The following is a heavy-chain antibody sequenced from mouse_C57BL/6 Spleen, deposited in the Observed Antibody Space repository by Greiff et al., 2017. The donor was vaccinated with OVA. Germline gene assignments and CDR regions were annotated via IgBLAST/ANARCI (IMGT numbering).Heavy chain of an antibody. D-gene: IGHD1-1*01. V-gene: IGHV3-6*01. J-gene: IGHJ4*01. CDR3: ARFITTVGDY. CDR2: ISYDGSN. Sequence: EVQLQESGPGLVKPSQSLSLTCSVTGYSITSGYYWNWIRQFPGNKLEWMGYISYDGSNNYNPSLKNRISITRDTSKNQFFLKLNSVTTEDTATYYCARFITTVGDYWGQGTSVTVSS. CDR1: GYSITSGYY.